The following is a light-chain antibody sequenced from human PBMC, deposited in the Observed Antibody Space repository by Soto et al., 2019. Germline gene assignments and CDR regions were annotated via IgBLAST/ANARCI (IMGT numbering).Light chain of an antibody. Sequence: DIQLTQSPSFLSASVGDRVTITCRTSQDISSYLAWYQQKPGKAPQLLISAASTLQSGVPSRFSGSGSGTEFTLTISSLQPEDFATYYCQQYNSYSWTFGQGTKVEIK. CDR1: QDISSY. V-gene: IGKV1-9*01. CDR3: QQYNSYSWT. CDR2: AAS. J-gene: IGKJ1*01.